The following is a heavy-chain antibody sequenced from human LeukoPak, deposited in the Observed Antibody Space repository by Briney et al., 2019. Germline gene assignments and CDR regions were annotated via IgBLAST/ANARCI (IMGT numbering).Heavy chain of an antibody. D-gene: IGHD1-26*01. CDR2: ISGSGGST. J-gene: IGHJ4*02. CDR1: GFTFSSYA. V-gene: IGHV3-23*01. Sequence: GGSLRLSCAASGFTFSSYAMSWVRQAPGKGLEWVSAISGSGGSTYYADSVKGRFTTSRDNSKNTLYLQMNSLRAEDTAVYYCAKATAWELRRNYFDYWGQGTLVTVSS. CDR3: AKATAWELRRNYFDY.